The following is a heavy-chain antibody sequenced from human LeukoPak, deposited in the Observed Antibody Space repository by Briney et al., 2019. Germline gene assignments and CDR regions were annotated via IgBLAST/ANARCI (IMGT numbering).Heavy chain of an antibody. V-gene: IGHV1-18*01. CDR1: GYTFTNYG. CDR3: ARDPSLAVAGIRLFDY. CDR2: ISGYNGNL. Sequence: ASVKVSCTTSGYTFTNYGISWVRQAPGQGLEWMGWISGYNGNLRYAQQVQGRVTMTTDTSTNTAYMEVNSLRSDDTAIYYCARDPSLAVAGIRLFDYWGQGTLVIVSS. D-gene: IGHD6-19*01. J-gene: IGHJ4*02.